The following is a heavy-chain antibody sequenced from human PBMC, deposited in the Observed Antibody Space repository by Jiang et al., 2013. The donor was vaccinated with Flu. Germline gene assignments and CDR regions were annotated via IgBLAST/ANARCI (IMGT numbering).Heavy chain of an antibody. CDR3: AREAPGAPVRPDYYGSGRKKAFDI. V-gene: IGHV1-2*06. CDR2: INPNSGGT. CDR1: GYTFTGYY. Sequence: SGAEVKKPGASVKVSCKASGYTFTGYYMHWVRQAPGQGLEWMGRINPNSGGTNYAQKFQGRVTMTRDTSISTAYMELSRLRSDDTAVYYCAREAPGAPVRPDYYGSGRKKAFDIWGQGTMVTVSS. D-gene: IGHD3-10*01. J-gene: IGHJ3*02.